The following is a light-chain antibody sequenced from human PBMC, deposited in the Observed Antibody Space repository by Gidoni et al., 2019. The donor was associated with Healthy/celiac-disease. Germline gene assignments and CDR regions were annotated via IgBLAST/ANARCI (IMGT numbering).Light chain of an antibody. CDR2: EVS. CDR3: SSYTSSSTPPYV. J-gene: IGLJ1*01. Sequence: QSALTQPASVSESPGQSITISCTGTSSDVGGYTYVSWYQQHPGKAPKLMIYEVSNRPSGVSNRFSGSKSGNTASLTISGLQAEDEADYYCSSYTSSSTPPYVFGTGTKVTVL. CDR1: SSDVGGYTY. V-gene: IGLV2-14*01.